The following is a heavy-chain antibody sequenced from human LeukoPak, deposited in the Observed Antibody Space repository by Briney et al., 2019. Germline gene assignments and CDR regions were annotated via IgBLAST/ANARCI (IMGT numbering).Heavy chain of an antibody. CDR2: INWSGDRT. Sequence: GGSLRLSCAASGFTFDDYGMTWVRQAPGEGLEWVSGINWSGDRTGYADSVKGRFTISRDNAKNSLYLQMNSLRTEDTALYYCAKDGSSWGSYYYYMDVWGKGTTVTISS. J-gene: IGHJ6*03. D-gene: IGHD6-13*01. CDR1: GFTFDDYG. CDR3: AKDGSSWGSYYYYMDV. V-gene: IGHV3-20*04.